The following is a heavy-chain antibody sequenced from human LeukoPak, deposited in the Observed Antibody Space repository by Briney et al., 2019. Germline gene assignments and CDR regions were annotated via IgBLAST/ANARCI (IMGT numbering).Heavy chain of an antibody. CDR3: ARDMEMATITSGSFDY. V-gene: IGHV1-69*13. CDR2: IIPIFGTA. D-gene: IGHD5-24*01. Sequence: GASVKVSCKASGYTFTSYGISWVRQAPGQGLEWMGGIIPIFGTANYAQKFQGRVTITADESTSTAYMELSSLRSEDTAVYYCARDMEMATITSGSFDYWGQGTLVTVSS. CDR1: GYTFTSYG. J-gene: IGHJ4*02.